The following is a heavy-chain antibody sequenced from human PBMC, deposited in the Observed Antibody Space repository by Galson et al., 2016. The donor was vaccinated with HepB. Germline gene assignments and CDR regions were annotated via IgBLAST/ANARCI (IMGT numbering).Heavy chain of an antibody. J-gene: IGHJ5*02. Sequence: SVKVSCKASGYTFTSYGISWVRQAPGQGLEWMGWISAYTGYTNYAQELQGRVTMTTDTSTSTAYMKLRSLRSDDTAVYYCATSTSSWINWFAPWGQGTLVTVSS. CDR2: ISAYTGYT. D-gene: IGHD6-13*01. V-gene: IGHV1-18*01. CDR1: GYTFTSYG. CDR3: ATSTSSWINWFAP.